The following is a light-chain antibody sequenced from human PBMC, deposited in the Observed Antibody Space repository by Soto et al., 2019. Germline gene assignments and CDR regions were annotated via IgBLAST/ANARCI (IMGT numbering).Light chain of an antibody. V-gene: IGKV3-20*01. J-gene: IGKJ5*01. Sequence: EIVLTQSPGTLSLSPGERATLSCRASQTITSNSLAWYQQKPGQAPRLLIYGASSRATGIPDRFSGTGSGTDFTLTISRLEPEDFATYYCQQSYSTPITFGQGTRREIK. CDR1: QTITSNS. CDR2: GAS. CDR3: QQSYSTPIT.